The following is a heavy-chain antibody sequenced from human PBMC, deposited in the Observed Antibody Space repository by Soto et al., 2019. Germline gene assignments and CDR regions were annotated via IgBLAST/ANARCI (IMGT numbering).Heavy chain of an antibody. Sequence: ETLSLTCTVSGGSVSSGSYYWSWIRQPPGKGLEWIGYIYYSGSTNYNPSLKSRVTISVDTSKNQFSLKLSSVTAADTAVYYCARSYGSGYPLRYYYGMDVWGQGTTVTVSS. J-gene: IGHJ6*02. CDR3: ARSYGSGYPLRYYYGMDV. CDR1: GGSVSSGSYY. V-gene: IGHV4-61*01. D-gene: IGHD3-10*01. CDR2: IYYSGST.